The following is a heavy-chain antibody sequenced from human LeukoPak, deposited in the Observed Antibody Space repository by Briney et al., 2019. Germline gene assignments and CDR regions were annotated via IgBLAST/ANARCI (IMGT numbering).Heavy chain of an antibody. Sequence: PSETLSLTCAVSGYSISSGYYWGWIRQPPGKGLEWIGSIYHSGSTYYNPSLKSRVTIPVDTSKNQFSLKLSSVTAADTAVYYCAREWLGAFDIWGQGTMVTVSS. CDR1: GYSISSGYY. CDR2: IYHSGST. D-gene: IGHD3-22*01. V-gene: IGHV4-38-2*02. CDR3: AREWLGAFDI. J-gene: IGHJ3*02.